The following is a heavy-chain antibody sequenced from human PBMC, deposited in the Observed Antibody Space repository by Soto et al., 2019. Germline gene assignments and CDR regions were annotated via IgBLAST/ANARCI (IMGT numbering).Heavy chain of an antibody. CDR1: GYSFTSYW. V-gene: IGHV5-51*01. CDR2: IYPGDSDT. J-gene: IGHJ6*02. Sequence: GESLKISCKGSGYSFTSYWIGWVRQMPGKGLEWMEIIYPGDSDTRYSPSLQGQVSISADTSISTAYLQWTSLKASDTAMYYCARSRRGAYSSGWYSPSGYYNYGIDVWGQGTKVTVSS. CDR3: ARSRRGAYSSGWYSPSGYYNYGIDV. D-gene: IGHD6-19*01.